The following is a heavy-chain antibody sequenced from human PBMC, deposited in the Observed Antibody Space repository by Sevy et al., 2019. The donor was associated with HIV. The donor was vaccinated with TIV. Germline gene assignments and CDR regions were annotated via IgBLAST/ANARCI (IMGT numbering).Heavy chain of an antibody. V-gene: IGHV3-23*01. D-gene: IGHD3-10*01. CDR2: ISGSGGST. CDR3: ARPSGGRGAQLDY. Sequence: GGSLRLSCAASGFTFSSYDMSWVRQAPGKGLEWVSAISGSGGSTYYADSVKGRFTISRDNSKNTLYLQMNSLRAEDTAVYYCARPSGGRGAQLDYWGQGTLVTVSS. CDR1: GFTFSSYD. J-gene: IGHJ4*02.